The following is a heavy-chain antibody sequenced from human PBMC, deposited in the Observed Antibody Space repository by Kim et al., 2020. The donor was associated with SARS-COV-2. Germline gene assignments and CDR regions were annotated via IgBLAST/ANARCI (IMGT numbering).Heavy chain of an antibody. J-gene: IGHJ6*02. V-gene: IGHV3-43*01. CDR3: AKDINIGPYYYGMDV. D-gene: IGHD3-10*01. Sequence: DSVKGRFTISRDNSKNSLYLQMNSLRTEDTALYYCAKDINIGPYYYGMDVWGQGTTVTVSS.